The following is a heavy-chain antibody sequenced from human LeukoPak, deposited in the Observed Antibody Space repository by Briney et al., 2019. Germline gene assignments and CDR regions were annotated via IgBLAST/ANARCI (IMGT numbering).Heavy chain of an antibody. V-gene: IGHV3-23*01. CDR1: GFTFSSYA. CDR3: AKDPRGVSSGWFPYYFDY. J-gene: IGHJ4*02. D-gene: IGHD6-19*01. Sequence: PGRSLRLSCAASGFTFSSYAMSWVRQAPGKGLEWVSAISGSGGSTYYADSVKGRFTISRDNSKNTLYLQMNSLRAEDTAVYYCAKDPRGVSSGWFPYYFDYWGQGTLVTVSS. CDR2: ISGSGGST.